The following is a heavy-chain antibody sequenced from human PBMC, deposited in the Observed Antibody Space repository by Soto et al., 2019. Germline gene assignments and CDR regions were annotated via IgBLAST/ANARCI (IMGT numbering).Heavy chain of an antibody. CDR3: ARGGRRYDSSGYYLDY. CDR2: IIPIFGTA. CDR1: GGTFSSYA. J-gene: IGHJ4*02. Sequence: QVQLVQSGAEVKKPGSSVKVSCKASGGTFSSYAISWVRQAPGQGLEWMGGIIPIFGTANYAQKFQGRVTITADESTSTAYMELCSLRSEDTAVYYCARGGRRYDSSGYYLDYWGQGTLVTVSS. D-gene: IGHD3-22*01. V-gene: IGHV1-69*01.